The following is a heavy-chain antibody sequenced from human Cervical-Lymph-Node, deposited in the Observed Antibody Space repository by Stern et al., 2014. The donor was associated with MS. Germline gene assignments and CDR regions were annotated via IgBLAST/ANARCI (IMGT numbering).Heavy chain of an antibody. J-gene: IGHJ6*02. CDR3: AAQNTVTNYYYYGMDV. V-gene: IGHV1-24*01. CDR2: FDPEEGGT. Sequence: QVQLVQSGAEVKKPGASVKVSCKASGYTLSELSMHWVRQSPGRRLECMGGFDPEEGGTIYAQKFQGRFTMTEDTSTDTAYMELSSLRSEDTAVYYCAAQNTVTNYYYYGMDVWGQGTTVTVSS. D-gene: IGHD4-17*01. CDR1: GYTLSELS.